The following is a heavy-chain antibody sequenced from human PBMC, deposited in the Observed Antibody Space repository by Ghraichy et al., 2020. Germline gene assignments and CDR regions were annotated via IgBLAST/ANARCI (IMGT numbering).Heavy chain of an antibody. CDR1: GGSVSSGSYY. V-gene: IGHV4-61*01. Sequence: SETLSLTCTVSGGSVSSGSYYWSWIRQPPGKGLEWIGYIYYSGSTNYNPSLKSRVTISVDTSKNQFSLKLSSVTAADTAVYYCARARGYSRGDWFNWFDPWGQGTLVTVSS. CDR2: IYYSGST. D-gene: IGHD5-18*01. J-gene: IGHJ5*02. CDR3: ARARGYSRGDWFNWFDP.